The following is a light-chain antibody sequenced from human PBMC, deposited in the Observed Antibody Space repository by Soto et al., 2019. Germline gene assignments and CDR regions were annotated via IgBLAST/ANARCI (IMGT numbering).Light chain of an antibody. Sequence: EVVLTQSPVTLSLSPGERATLSCRASQSVKNYLAWYQQKPGQAPRLLIFDVSNRATGIPARFSGSGSGTDFTLTISSLEPEDFAVYYCQHYNDRPPWTFGQGTKVDIK. V-gene: IGKV3-11*01. CDR2: DVS. CDR1: QSVKNY. CDR3: QHYNDRPPWT. J-gene: IGKJ1*01.